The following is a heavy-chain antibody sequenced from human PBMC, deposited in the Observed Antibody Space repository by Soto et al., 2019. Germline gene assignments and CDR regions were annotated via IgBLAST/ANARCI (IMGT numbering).Heavy chain of an antibody. CDR1: GFTFSSYS. CDR2: ISSSSSTI. Sequence: GGSLRLSCAASGFTFSSYSMNWVRQAPGKGLEWVSYISSSSSTIYYADSVKGRFTISRDNAKNSLYLQMNSLRDEDTAAYYCASWDRRGFDYWGQGTLVTVSS. D-gene: IGHD1-26*01. CDR3: ASWDRRGFDY. J-gene: IGHJ4*02. V-gene: IGHV3-48*02.